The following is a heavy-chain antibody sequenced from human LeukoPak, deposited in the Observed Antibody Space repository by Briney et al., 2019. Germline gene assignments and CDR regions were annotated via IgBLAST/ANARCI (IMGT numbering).Heavy chain of an antibody. Sequence: ASVNVPCKASGGTFSSYAISWVRQAPGQGLEWMGWIDTNTGNPTYAQGFIGRFVFSLDTSVTTAYLQISSLKAEDTAVYYCARGYDTTGYFSYWGQGTLVAVSS. V-gene: IGHV7-4-1*02. D-gene: IGHD3-22*01. CDR3: ARGYDTTGYFSY. CDR2: IDTNTGNP. CDR1: GGTFSSYA. J-gene: IGHJ4*02.